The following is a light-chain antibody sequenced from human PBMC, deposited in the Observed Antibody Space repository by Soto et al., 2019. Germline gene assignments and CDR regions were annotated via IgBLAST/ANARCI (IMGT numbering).Light chain of an antibody. CDR3: QHYNSYSEA. CDR1: HGVSAY. V-gene: IGKV3-15*01. Sequence: IVLTQSPGTLSVSQGETATLSCRASHGVSAYLAWYQHKPGQAPRLLIYGASTRATGVPSRFSGSGSGTEFTLTISSLQPDDFATYYCQHYNSYSEAFGQGTKVDI. CDR2: GAS. J-gene: IGKJ1*01.